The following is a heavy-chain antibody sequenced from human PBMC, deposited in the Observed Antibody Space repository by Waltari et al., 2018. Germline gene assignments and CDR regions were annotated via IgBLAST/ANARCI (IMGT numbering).Heavy chain of an antibody. CDR2: IYSGGST. CDR3: ARDISDYESSGYFDY. D-gene: IGHD3-22*01. Sequence: EVQLVESGGGLIQPGGSLRLSCAASGFTVSSNYMSCVGSAPGKGLEWVSVIYSGGSTYYADSVKGRFTISRDNTKNTLYLQMNSLRAEDTAVYYCARDISDYESSGYFDYWGQGTLVTVSS. V-gene: IGHV3-53*01. J-gene: IGHJ4*02. CDR1: GFTVSSNY.